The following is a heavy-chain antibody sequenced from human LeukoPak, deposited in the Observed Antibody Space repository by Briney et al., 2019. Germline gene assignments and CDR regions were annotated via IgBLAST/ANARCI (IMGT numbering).Heavy chain of an antibody. CDR1: GFTFSSYG. Sequence: PGGSLRLSCAASGFTFSSYGMHWVRQAPGKGLEWVAVISYDGSDKYYADSVKGRFTISRDNPKNTLYLQMNSLRAEDMAVYYCARAQGGTYGDFFDYWGQGTLVSVSS. J-gene: IGHJ4*02. CDR2: ISYDGSDK. D-gene: IGHD1-26*01. CDR3: ARAQGGTYGDFFDY. V-gene: IGHV3-30*05.